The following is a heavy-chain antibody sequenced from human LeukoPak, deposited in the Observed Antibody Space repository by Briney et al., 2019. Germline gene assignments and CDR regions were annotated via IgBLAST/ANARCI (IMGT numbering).Heavy chain of an antibody. J-gene: IGHJ3*02. D-gene: IGHD3-9*01. Sequence: GGSLRLSCAASGFTFSSYAMSWVRQAPGKGLEWVSAISGSGGSTYYADSVKGRFTISRDNSKNTLYLQMNSLRAEDTAVYYCAKDLNYDILTGYDAFDIWGQGTMVTVSS. CDR1: GFTFSSYA. V-gene: IGHV3-23*01. CDR2: ISGSGGST. CDR3: AKDLNYDILTGYDAFDI.